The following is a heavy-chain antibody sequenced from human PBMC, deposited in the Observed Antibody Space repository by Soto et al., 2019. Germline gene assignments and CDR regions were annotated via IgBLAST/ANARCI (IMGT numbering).Heavy chain of an antibody. V-gene: IGHV3-30*18. J-gene: IGHJ4*02. CDR3: AKDRYSSSYFDY. CDR1: GFTFSSYG. Sequence: PGGSLRLSCAASGFTFSSYGMHWVRQAPGKGLEWVAVISYDGSNKYYADSVKGRFTISRDNSKNTLYLQMNSLRAEDTAVYYCAKDRYSSSYFDYWGQGTLVTVSS. D-gene: IGHD6-13*01. CDR2: ISYDGSNK.